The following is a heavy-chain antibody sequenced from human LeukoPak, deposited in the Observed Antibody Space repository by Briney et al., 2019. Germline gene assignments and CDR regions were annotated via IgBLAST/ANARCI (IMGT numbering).Heavy chain of an antibody. D-gene: IGHD3-3*01. CDR3: AREWREGAFDI. J-gene: IGHJ3*02. CDR2: INPNSGGT. V-gene: IGHV1-2*02. CDR1: GYTFNDFY. Sequence: ASVTVSCKASGYTFNDFYMHWVRQAPGQGLEWMGWINPNSGGTNYAQKFQGRVTMTRDTSISTAYMELSRLRSDDTAVYYCAREWREGAFDIWGQGTMVTVSS.